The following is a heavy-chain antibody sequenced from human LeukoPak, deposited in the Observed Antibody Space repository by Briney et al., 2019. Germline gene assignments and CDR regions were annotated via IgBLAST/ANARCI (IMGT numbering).Heavy chain of an antibody. CDR1: GGSISSYY. V-gene: IGHV4-59*01. J-gene: IGHJ5*02. D-gene: IGHD3/OR15-3a*01. Sequence: PSETLSLTCTVSGGSISSYYWSWIRQPPGKGLEWIGYIYYSGSTNYNPSLKSRVTISVDTSKNQFPLKLSSVTAADTAVYYCARDFWTRFDPWGQGTLATVSS. CDR2: IYYSGST. CDR3: ARDFWTRFDP.